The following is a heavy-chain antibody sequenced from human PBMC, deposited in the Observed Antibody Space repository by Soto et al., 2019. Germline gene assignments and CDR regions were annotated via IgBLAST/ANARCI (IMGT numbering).Heavy chain of an antibody. D-gene: IGHD6-13*01. J-gene: IGHJ4*02. CDR3: AGARIAAAGTINLDYFDY. Sequence: AASVKVSCKASGGTFSSYAISWVRQAPGQGLEWMGGIIPIFGTANYAQKFQGRVTITADKSTSTAYMELSSLRSEDTAVYYCAGARIAAAGTINLDYFDYWGQGTLVTVSS. CDR2: IIPIFGTA. V-gene: IGHV1-69*06. CDR1: GGTFSSYA.